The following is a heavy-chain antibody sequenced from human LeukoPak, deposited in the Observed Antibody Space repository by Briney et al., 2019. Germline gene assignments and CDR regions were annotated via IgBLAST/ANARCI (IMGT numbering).Heavy chain of an antibody. Sequence: VASVKVSCKASGYTFTSYGISWVRQAPGQWLEWMGWISAYNGNTNYAQKLQGRVTMTTDTSTSTAYMELRSLRSDDTAVYYCARDRDYGDYGSLNGMDVWGQGTTVTVSS. V-gene: IGHV1-18*01. CDR3: ARDRDYGDYGSLNGMDV. CDR1: GYTFTSYG. D-gene: IGHD4-17*01. J-gene: IGHJ6*02. CDR2: ISAYNGNT.